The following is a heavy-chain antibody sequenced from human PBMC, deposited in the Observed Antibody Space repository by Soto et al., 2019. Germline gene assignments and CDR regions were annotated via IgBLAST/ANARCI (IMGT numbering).Heavy chain of an antibody. Sequence: SGPTLVNPTETLTVTCTFSGFSLTSPGMCVSWIRQSPGKALEWLALIERDNDDKYYSTSLKTRLTISKDTRKNQVVLTMANMDPADTATYYCARSIRGPRRFNGMDVWGQGTTVTVSS. CDR1: GFSLTSPGMC. CDR3: ARSIRGPRRFNGMDV. D-gene: IGHD1-20*01. CDR2: IERDNDDK. V-gene: IGHV2-70*13. J-gene: IGHJ6*02.